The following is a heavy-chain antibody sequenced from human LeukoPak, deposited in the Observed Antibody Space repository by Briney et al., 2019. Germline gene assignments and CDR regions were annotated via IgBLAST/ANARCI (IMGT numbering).Heavy chain of an antibody. J-gene: IGHJ4*02. CDR2: IYYSGYT. Sequence: SETLSLTCTVSGGSISSYYWSWIRQPPGKGLEWIGYIYYSGYTNYNPSLKSRVTISVDTSKNQFSLKLSSVTAADTAVYYCASGVDVAYFDYWGQGTLVTVSS. V-gene: IGHV4-59*08. CDR3: ASGVDVAYFDY. D-gene: IGHD3-10*01. CDR1: GGSISSYY.